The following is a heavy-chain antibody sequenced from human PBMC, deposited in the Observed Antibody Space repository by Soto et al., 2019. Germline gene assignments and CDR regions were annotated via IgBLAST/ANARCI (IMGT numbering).Heavy chain of an antibody. Sequence: QVQLVQSGAEVKKPGSSVKVSCKASGGTFSSYAISWVRQAPGQGLEWMGGIIPIFGTANYAQKFQGRVTIAADESTGTAYMGLGSVRSEDTAVYYWARGRGGGTVYYFQHWGQGTLVTVSS. CDR3: ARGRGGGTVYYFQH. V-gene: IGHV1-69*01. CDR2: IIPIFGTA. J-gene: IGHJ1*01. CDR1: GGTFSSYA. D-gene: IGHD2-15*01.